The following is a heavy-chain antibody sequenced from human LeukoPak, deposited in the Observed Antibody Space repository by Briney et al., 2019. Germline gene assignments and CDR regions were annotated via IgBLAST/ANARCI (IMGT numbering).Heavy chain of an antibody. V-gene: IGHV3-23*01. CDR1: GFTFSSYA. CDR2: ISAGGST. D-gene: IGHD5-12*01. CDR3: ASHSGSDVYYYYGMDV. J-gene: IGHJ6*02. Sequence: PGGSLRLSCAASGFTFSSYAMTWVRQAPGKGLEWVSAISAGGSTYYADSVKGRFTISRDNSKNTLYLQMNSLRAEDTAVYYCASHSGSDVYYYYGMDVWGQGTTVTVSS.